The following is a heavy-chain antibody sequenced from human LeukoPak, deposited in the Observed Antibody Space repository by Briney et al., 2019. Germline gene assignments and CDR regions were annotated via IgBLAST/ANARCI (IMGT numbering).Heavy chain of an antibody. V-gene: IGHV1-18*01. D-gene: IGHD3-9*01. J-gene: IGHJ4*02. CDR2: ISAYNGNT. CDR1: GYTFTSYG. CDR3: ARDGIDILTGPLNS. Sequence: ASVKVSCKASGYTFTSYGISWVRQAPGQGLEWMGWISAYNGNTNYAQKLQGRVTITRDTSASTAYMELSSLRSEDTAVYYCARDGIDILTGPLNSWGQGTLVTVSS.